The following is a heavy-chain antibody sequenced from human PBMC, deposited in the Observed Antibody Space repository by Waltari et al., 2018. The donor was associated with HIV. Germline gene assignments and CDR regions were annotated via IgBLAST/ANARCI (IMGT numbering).Heavy chain of an antibody. CDR3: ATSRTFDY. D-gene: IGHD2-2*01. V-gene: IGHV3-7*01. CDR1: GFMFTSSW. J-gene: IGHJ4*02. Sequence: EVLLVESGGGLVQPGGSLRLSCPASGFMFTSSWMSWVRQAPGKGLEWGANIKQDGSEKYYVDSVKGRFTISRDNAKNSLYLQMNSLRAEDTAMYYCATSRTFDYWGQGTLVTVSS. CDR2: IKQDGSEK.